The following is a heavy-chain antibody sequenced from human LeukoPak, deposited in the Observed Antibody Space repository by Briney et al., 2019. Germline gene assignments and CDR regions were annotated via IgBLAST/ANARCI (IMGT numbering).Heavy chain of an antibody. CDR2: IRSKAYSGTA. CDR1: GFTFGDYA. CDR3: AGRPLSFSGYDDRGGWYFDL. Sequence: PGGSLRLSCTASGFTFGDYAMSWFRQAPEKGLEWVGFIRSKAYSGTAEYAASVKGRFTISRDDSTSIAYLQMNSLKTEDTAVYYCAGRPLSFSGYDDRGGWYFDLWGRGTLVTVSS. V-gene: IGHV3-49*03. J-gene: IGHJ2*01. D-gene: IGHD5-12*01.